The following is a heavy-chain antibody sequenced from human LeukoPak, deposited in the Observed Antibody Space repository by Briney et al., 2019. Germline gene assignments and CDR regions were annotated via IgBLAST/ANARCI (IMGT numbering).Heavy chain of an antibody. V-gene: IGHV3-53*04. CDR1: GFTVSSNY. D-gene: IGHD2-15*01. CDR2: IYTGGST. J-gene: IGHJ4*02. Sequence: GGSLRLSCAASGFTVSSNYMNWVRQAPGKGLEWVSVIYTGGSTYYADSVKGRFTISRHNSKNTVDLQMNNLRAEDTAVYYCARGFCSGGRCERNWGQRTLVTVSS. CDR3: ARGFCSGGRCERN.